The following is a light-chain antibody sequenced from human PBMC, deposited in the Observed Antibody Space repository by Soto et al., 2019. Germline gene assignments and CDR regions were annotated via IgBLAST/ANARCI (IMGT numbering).Light chain of an antibody. CDR3: QSYDSSLSGWV. CDR2: GNS. CDR1: SSNIGAGYD. V-gene: IGLV1-40*01. Sequence: QSVLTQPPSVSGAPGQRVTISCTGSSSNIGAGYDVHWYQQLPGTAPKLLIYGNSNRPSGVPDRCSGSKSGTSASLAITWLQAEDEADDYCQSYDSSLSGWVFGGGTKVTVL. J-gene: IGLJ3*02.